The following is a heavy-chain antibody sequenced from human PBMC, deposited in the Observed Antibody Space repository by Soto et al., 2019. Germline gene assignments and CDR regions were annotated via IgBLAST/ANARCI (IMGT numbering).Heavy chain of an antibody. D-gene: IGHD3-22*01. V-gene: IGHV1-18*01. J-gene: IGHJ3*02. CDR2: ISAYNGNT. CDR1: GYTFTSYG. CDR3: AILLYDSSGSGAFDI. Sequence: ASVKVSCKASGYTFTSYGISWVRQAPGQGLEWMGWISAYNGNTNYAQKLQGRVTMTTDTSTSTAYMELRSLRSDDTAVYYCAILLYDSSGSGAFDIWGQGSMVTVSS.